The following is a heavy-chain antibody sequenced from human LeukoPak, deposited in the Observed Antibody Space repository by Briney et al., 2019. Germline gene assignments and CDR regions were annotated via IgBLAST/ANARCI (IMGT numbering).Heavy chain of an antibody. CDR1: GGSISSSSYY. Sequence: PSETLSLTCTVSGGSISSSSYYWGWIRQPPGKGLEWIGSIYYSGSAYYNPSLKSRVTISVDTSKNQFSLKLSSVTAADTAVYYCARTTGYSSSWYDGENWFDPWGQGTLVTVSS. CDR3: ARTTGYSSSWYDGENWFDP. D-gene: IGHD6-13*01. CDR2: IYYSGSA. V-gene: IGHV4-39*07. J-gene: IGHJ5*02.